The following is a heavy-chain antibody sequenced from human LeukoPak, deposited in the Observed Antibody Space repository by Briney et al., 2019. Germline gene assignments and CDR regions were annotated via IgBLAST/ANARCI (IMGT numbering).Heavy chain of an antibody. J-gene: IGHJ5*02. D-gene: IGHD3-10*01. CDR1: GGSISSSSYY. Sequence: SETLSLTCTVSGGSISSSSYYWGWIRQPPGKGLEWIGSIYYSGSTYYNPSLKSRVTISVDTSKNQFSLKLSSVTAADTAVYYCANVLLWFGDPGWFDPWGQGTLVTVSS. CDR3: ANVLLWFGDPGWFDP. V-gene: IGHV4-39*07. CDR2: IYYSGST.